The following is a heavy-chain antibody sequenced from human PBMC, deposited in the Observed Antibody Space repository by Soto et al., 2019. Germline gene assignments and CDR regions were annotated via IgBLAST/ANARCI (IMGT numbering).Heavy chain of an antibody. Sequence: GGSLRLSCAASGFTFSSYSMNWVRQAPGKGLEWVSYISSSSSTIYYADSVKGRFTISRDNAKNSLYLQMNSLRAEDTAVYYCASSPPVTTDPRRPQTHYYFDYWGQGTLVTVSS. CDR1: GFTFSSYS. V-gene: IGHV3-48*01. J-gene: IGHJ4*02. CDR2: ISSSSSTI. D-gene: IGHD4-17*01. CDR3: ASSPPVTTDPRRPQTHYYFDY.